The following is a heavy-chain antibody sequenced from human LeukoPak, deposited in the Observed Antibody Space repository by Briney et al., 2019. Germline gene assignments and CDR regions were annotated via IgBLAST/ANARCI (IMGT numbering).Heavy chain of an antibody. CDR2: IYYSGTT. CDR1: GGSISSGDYF. J-gene: IGHJ4*02. D-gene: IGHD3-3*01. CDR3: TRAYWIGFHFDS. V-gene: IGHV4-30-4*01. Sequence: SETLSLTCSVSGGSISSGDYFWTWIRQPPGKGWKYIGYIYYSGTTYYNPSLKSRITMSVDMSANQFSLRLTSVSAADTAVYYCTRAYWIGFHFDSWGQGILVSVSS.